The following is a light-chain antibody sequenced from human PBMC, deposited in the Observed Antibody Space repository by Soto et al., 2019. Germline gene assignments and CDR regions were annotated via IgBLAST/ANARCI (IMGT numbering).Light chain of an antibody. CDR1: QSASSSY. J-gene: IGKJ2*01. CDR3: QQYRNSLYT. CDR2: GAS. Sequence: EIVLTQSPGTLSLSPGERATLSCRASQSASSSYLACYQQKPGPAPRLLIYGASSRATVIADRFSGSASGKDFTITISRLEPEDFAVYYCQQYRNSLYTFGQGTKLEIK. V-gene: IGKV3-20*01.